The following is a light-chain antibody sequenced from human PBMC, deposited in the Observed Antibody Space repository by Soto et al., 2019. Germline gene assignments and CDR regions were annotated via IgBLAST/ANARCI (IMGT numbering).Light chain of an antibody. CDR1: QSILYSSNNKNY. Sequence: IVMTQSPDSLAVSLGERATINCKSSQSILYSSNNKNYLAWYQQKPRQPPKLLIYWASTRESGVPDRFSGSGSGTDFTITISSLQAEDVAVYYCQQYYSTLYSFGQGTKLEI. J-gene: IGKJ2*01. CDR3: QQYYSTLYS. CDR2: WAS. V-gene: IGKV4-1*01.